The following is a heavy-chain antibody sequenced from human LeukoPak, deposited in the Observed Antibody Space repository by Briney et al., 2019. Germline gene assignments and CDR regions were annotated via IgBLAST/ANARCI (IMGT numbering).Heavy chain of an antibody. Sequence: GGSLRLSCTTSGFDFGIYWMTWVRQAPGKGLEWVSAISGSGGSTYYADSVKGRFTISRDNAKNSLYLQMDSLRAEDTAVYYCARSRSAGYWGQGTLVTVSS. J-gene: IGHJ4*02. CDR1: GFDFGIYW. CDR3: ARSRSAGY. V-gene: IGHV3-23*01. CDR2: ISGSGGST.